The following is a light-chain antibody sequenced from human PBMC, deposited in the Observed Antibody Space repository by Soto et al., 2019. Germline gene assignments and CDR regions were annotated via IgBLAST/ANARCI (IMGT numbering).Light chain of an antibody. CDR1: QSVSSS. CDR2: GAS. CDR3: QQSAT. Sequence: EIVMTQSPATLSVSPGERATLSCRTSQSVSSSLAWYQQKPGQAPSLLIYGASTRATGIPARFSGSGSGTEFTLTISSLQSEDCAVYYCQQSATFGPGTKVDIK. J-gene: IGKJ3*01. V-gene: IGKV3-15*01.